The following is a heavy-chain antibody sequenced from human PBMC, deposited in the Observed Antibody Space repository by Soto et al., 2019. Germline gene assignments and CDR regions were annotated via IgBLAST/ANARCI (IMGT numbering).Heavy chain of an antibody. CDR3: AVVVPAAMAYYYYGMDV. CDR2: IIPILGIA. V-gene: IGHV1-69*02. J-gene: IGHJ6*02. D-gene: IGHD2-2*01. CDR1: GGTFSSYT. Sequence: QVQLVQSGAEVKKPGSSVKVSCKASGGTFSSYTISWVRQAPGQGLEWMGRIIPILGIASYAQKFQGRVTITADKSTSTAYMELSRLRSEDTAVYYCAVVVPAAMAYYYYGMDVWGQGTTVTVSS.